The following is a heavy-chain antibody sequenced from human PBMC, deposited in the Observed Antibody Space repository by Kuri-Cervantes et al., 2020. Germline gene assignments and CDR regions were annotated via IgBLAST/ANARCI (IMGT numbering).Heavy chain of an antibody. CDR1: GFTFSSYW. Sequence: GESLKISCAASGFTFSSYWMSWVRQAPGKGLEWVANIKQDGSEKYYVDSVKGRFTISRDNAKNSLYLQMNSLRAEDTALYYCAKARSVTMIVVVTDAFDIWGQGTMVTVSS. D-gene: IGHD3-22*01. V-gene: IGHV3-7*03. J-gene: IGHJ3*02. CDR3: AKARSVTMIVVVTDAFDI. CDR2: IKQDGSEK.